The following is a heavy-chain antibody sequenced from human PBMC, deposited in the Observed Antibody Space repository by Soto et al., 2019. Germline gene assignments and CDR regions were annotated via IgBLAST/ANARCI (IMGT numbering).Heavy chain of an antibody. CDR2: ISGYNGDT. CDR3: AKNGQPPYYYYGMDV. Sequence: ASVKVSCKASGYTFTRYGISWVRQTPGQGLEWMGWISGYNGDTKYAQKFQGRVTMTVDTSTTTAYMELRSLTSGDRAVYYCAKNGQPPYYYYGMDVWGQGTTVTVSS. CDR1: GYTFTRYG. V-gene: IGHV1-18*01. D-gene: IGHD2-8*01. J-gene: IGHJ6*02.